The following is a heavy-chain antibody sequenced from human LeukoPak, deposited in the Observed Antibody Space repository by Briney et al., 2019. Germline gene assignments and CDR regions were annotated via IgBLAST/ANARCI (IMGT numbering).Heavy chain of an antibody. CDR2: ITPILGIA. D-gene: IGHD3-10*01. Sequence: SVKVSCKASGGTFSSYTISWVRQAPGQGLEWMGRITPILGIANYAQKFQGRVTITADKSTSTAYMELSSLRSEDTAVYYCASAVIKAEAFDIWGQGTMVTVSS. CDR3: ASAVIKAEAFDI. J-gene: IGHJ3*02. CDR1: GGTFSSYT. V-gene: IGHV1-69*02.